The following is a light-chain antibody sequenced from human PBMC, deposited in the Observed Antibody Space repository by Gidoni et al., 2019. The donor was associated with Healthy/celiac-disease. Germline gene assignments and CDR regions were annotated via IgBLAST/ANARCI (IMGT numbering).Light chain of an antibody. Sequence: IVLTQSPGTLSLSPGERATLSCRASQNVSSSYLAWYQQKPGQAPSLLIFGASSRATGIPDRFSGSGSGTDFTLTISRLEPEDFAVYYCQQGLTFGGXTKVEIK. CDR3: QQGLT. J-gene: IGKJ4*01. CDR1: QNVSSSY. CDR2: GAS. V-gene: IGKV3-20*01.